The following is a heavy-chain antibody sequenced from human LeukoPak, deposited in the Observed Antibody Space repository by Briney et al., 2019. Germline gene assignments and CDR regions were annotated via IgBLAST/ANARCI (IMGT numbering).Heavy chain of an antibody. Sequence: ASVTVSCKASVHTFTVHYMHWVRQAPGQGREWMGWINPNSGGTNYAQNFQGRVTMTRDTSISTTYMELSRLRSDDTAVYYCARGHSSGTMDVWGQGTTVTVSS. CDR2: INPNSGGT. J-gene: IGHJ6*02. D-gene: IGHD6-19*01. CDR3: ARGHSSGTMDV. CDR1: VHTFTVHY. V-gene: IGHV1-2*02.